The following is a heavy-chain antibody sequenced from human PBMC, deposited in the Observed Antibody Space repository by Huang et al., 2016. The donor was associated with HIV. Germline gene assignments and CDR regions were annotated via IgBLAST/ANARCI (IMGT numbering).Heavy chain of an antibody. CDR3: ATKTAGMDI. CDR2: IKQDESEK. CDR1: TFTFGAYW. J-gene: IGHJ6*02. Sequence: VESGGRSVQPGGSIKLSCVGSTFTFGAYWMSWVRQPPGKGLECVDNIKQDESEKYYVDAVKGRFNISRDKARKVLFLEMDDLRVEDTAIYFCATKTAGMDIWGQGTTVTVSS. D-gene: IGHD1-7*01. V-gene: IGHV3-7*01.